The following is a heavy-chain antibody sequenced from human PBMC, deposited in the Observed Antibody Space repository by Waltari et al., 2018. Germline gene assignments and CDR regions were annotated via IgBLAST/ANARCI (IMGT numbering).Heavy chain of an antibody. CDR1: GFSLGPYW. CDR3: ARNSAGGGNTAYRTYDV. CDR2: IKQDGGET. J-gene: IGHJ3*01. Sequence: EVQLVESGGDLVPPGGSLRLSCVTSGFSLGPYWMTWVRQAPGKGLEWVASIKQDGGETLYVDSVKGRFTISRDNAKNSLYLQMNTLRAEDTSLYYCARNSAGGGNTAYRTYDVWGHGTLVTVSS. D-gene: IGHD2-15*01. V-gene: IGHV3-7*01.